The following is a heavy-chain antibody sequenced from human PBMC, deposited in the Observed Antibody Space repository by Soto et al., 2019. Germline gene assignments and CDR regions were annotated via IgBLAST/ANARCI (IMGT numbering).Heavy chain of an antibody. CDR1: GFTFSGYW. Sequence: EVQLVESGGGLVQPGGSLRLSCAASGFTFSGYWMNWVRQAPGKGLEWVANIKQDGGEKYYVDSVKGRFTISRDNAKNSLYLKMNSLRAEDTAVYYCARDRWWLVHWGPGTLVTVSS. CDR2: IKQDGGEK. J-gene: IGHJ4*02. CDR3: ARDRWWLVH. V-gene: IGHV3-7*01. D-gene: IGHD6-19*01.